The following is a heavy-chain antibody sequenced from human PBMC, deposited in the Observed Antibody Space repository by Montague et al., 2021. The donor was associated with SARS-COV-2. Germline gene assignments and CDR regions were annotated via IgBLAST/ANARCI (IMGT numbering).Heavy chain of an antibody. J-gene: IGHJ4*02. D-gene: IGHD3-10*01. CDR2: IDWXXXK. Sequence: PALVKPTQTLTLTCTFSGFSLSTSGMCVSWIRQPPGKALEWLARIDWXXXKHYSTSLKTRLIISKDTSKNQVVLTMTNMDPVDTATYYCARSSVVRGVSLDYWGQGTLVTVSS. CDR3: ARSSVVRGVSLDY. CDR1: GFSLSTSGMC. V-gene: IGHV2-70*11.